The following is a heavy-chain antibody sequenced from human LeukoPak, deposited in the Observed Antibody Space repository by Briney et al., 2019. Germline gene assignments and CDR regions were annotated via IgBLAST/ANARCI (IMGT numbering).Heavy chain of an antibody. J-gene: IGHJ4*02. CDR3: ARLYSSSLGRVFDY. CDR2: INHSGST. Sequence: SETLSLTCAVYGGSFSGYYWSWIRQPPGKGLEWIGEINHSGSTNYNPSLKSRVTISVDTSKNQFSLKLSSVTAADTAIYYCARLYSSSLGRVFDYWGQGTLVTVSS. D-gene: IGHD6-13*01. V-gene: IGHV4-34*01. CDR1: GGSFSGYY.